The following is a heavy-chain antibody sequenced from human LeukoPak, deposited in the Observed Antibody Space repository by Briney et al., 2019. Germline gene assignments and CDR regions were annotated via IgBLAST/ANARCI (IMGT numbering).Heavy chain of an antibody. CDR2: ISYDGSNK. CDR3: ALEGLDGYRSDY. V-gene: IGHV3-30*03. D-gene: IGHD5-24*01. J-gene: IGHJ4*02. CDR1: GFTFSDYG. Sequence: GGSLRLSCAASGFTFSDYGMHWVRQAPGKGLEWVAFISYDGSNKYYADSVKGRFTISRDNSKNTLYLQMNSLRPEDTAVYYCALEGLDGYRSDYWGQGTLVTVSS.